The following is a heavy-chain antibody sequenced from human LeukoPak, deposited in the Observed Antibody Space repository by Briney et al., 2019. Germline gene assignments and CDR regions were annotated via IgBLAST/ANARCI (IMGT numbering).Heavy chain of an antibody. CDR1: GGSISAYY. V-gene: IGHV4-59*01. Sequence: PSETLSLTCNVSGGSISAYYWSWIRQPPGNGLEWIGYIDNSGGTNYNPSLKGRVTISVDTSKNQFSLKLSSVTAADTAVYYCARSGTFYDSSGVDYWGQGTLVTVSS. J-gene: IGHJ4*02. CDR3: ARSGTFYDSSGVDY. D-gene: IGHD3-22*01. CDR2: IDNSGGT.